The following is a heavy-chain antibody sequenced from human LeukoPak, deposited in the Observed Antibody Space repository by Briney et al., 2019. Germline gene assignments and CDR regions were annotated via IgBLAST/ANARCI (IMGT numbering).Heavy chain of an antibody. D-gene: IGHD4-23*01. CDR2: IYYSGST. Sequence: SETLSLTCTVSGGSISSYYWSWIRQLPGKGLEWIGYIYYSGSTNYNPSLKSRVTISVDTSKNQFSLKLSSVTAADTAVYYCARGELPDYGGVDYWGQGTLVTVSS. J-gene: IGHJ4*02. CDR3: ARGELPDYGGVDY. CDR1: GGSISSYY. V-gene: IGHV4-59*01.